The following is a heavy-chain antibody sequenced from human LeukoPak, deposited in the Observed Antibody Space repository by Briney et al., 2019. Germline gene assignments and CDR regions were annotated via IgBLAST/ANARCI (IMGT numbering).Heavy chain of an antibody. Sequence: PSETLSLTCTVSGGSISSSSYYWGWIRQPPGKGLEWIGSIYYSGSTYYNPSLKSRVTMSVDTSKNQFSLKLSSVTAADTAVYYCARGGGAVVVAATRGGSWFDPWGQGTLVTVSS. J-gene: IGHJ5*02. CDR1: GGSISSSSYY. D-gene: IGHD2-15*01. CDR3: ARGGGAVVVAATRGGSWFDP. V-gene: IGHV4-39*07. CDR2: IYYSGST.